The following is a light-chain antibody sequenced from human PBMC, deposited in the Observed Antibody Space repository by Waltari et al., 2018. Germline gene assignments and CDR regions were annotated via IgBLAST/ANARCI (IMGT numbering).Light chain of an antibody. Sequence: DIVMTQSPDSLAVSLGERATINCKSSQSVLYISNNKNYLAWYQQKPGQPPKLLIYWASTRESGVPDRFSGSGSGTDFTLTISSLQAEDVAVYYCQQYYSTPPITFGQGTRLEIK. CDR2: WAS. CDR3: QQYYSTPPIT. V-gene: IGKV4-1*01. J-gene: IGKJ5*01. CDR1: QSVLYISNNKNY.